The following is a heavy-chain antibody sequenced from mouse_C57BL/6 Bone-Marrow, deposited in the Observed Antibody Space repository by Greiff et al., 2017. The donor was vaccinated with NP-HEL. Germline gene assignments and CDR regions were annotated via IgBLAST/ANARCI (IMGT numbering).Heavy chain of an antibody. J-gene: IGHJ1*03. D-gene: IGHD2-10*02. CDR2: IDPSDSET. V-gene: IGHV1-52*01. Sequence: QVQLQQPGAELVRPGSSVKLSCKASGYTFTSYWMHWVKQRPIQGLEWIGNIDPSDSETHYNQKFKDKATLTVDKSSSTAYMQLSSLTSEDSAVYYCERSEYGNCWCFDVWGTGTTVTVSA. CDR1: GYTFTSYW. CDR3: ERSEYGNCWCFDV.